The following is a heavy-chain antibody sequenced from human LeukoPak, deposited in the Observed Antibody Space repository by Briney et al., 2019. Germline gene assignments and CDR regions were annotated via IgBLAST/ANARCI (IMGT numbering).Heavy chain of an antibody. D-gene: IGHD4-23*01. V-gene: IGHV3-30*18. CDR3: AKDRRGNSNYFDY. CDR1: GFTFSSYG. CDR2: ISYDGSNK. Sequence: GRSLRLSCAASGFTFSSYGMHWVRQAPGKGLEWVAVISYDGSNKYYADSVKGRFTISRDNSKNTLYLQMNSLRAEDTAVYYCAKDRRGNSNYFDYWGQGTLVIVSS. J-gene: IGHJ4*02.